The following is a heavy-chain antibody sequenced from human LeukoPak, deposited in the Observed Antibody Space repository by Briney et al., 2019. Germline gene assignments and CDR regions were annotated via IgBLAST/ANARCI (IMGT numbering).Heavy chain of an antibody. Sequence: GGSLRLSCAASGFTSSSYAMSWVRQAPGKGLEWVSAISGSGGSTYYADSVKGRFTISRDNSKNTLYLQMNSLRAEDTAVYYCAKAAGIAVAGTGGYWGQGTLVTVSS. D-gene: IGHD6-19*01. V-gene: IGHV3-23*01. CDR2: ISGSGGST. CDR3: AKAAGIAVAGTGGY. CDR1: GFTSSSYA. J-gene: IGHJ4*02.